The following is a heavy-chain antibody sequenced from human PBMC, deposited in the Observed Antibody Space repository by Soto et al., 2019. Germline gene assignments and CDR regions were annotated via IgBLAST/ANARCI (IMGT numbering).Heavy chain of an antibody. CDR1: GFTFSSYG. J-gene: IGHJ6*02. D-gene: IGHD3-10*01. V-gene: IGHV3-33*01. CDR3: ARGWSIVRGVTYYYYYGMDV. CDR2: IWYDGSNK. Sequence: PGGSLRLSCAASGFTFSSYGMHWVRQAPGKGLEWVAVIWYDGSNKYYADSVKGRFTISRDNSKNTLYLQMNSLRAEDTAVYYCARGWSIVRGVTYYYYYGMDVWGQGTTVTVSS.